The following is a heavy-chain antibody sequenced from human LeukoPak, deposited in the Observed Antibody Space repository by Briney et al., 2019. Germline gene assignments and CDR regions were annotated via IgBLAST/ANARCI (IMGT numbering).Heavy chain of an antibody. V-gene: IGHV3-64*01. Sequence: PGGSLRLSCAASGFSFSSYGMHWVRQAPGKGLEYVSVISSNGDSTYYANSVKGGFTISRDNSKNMVYLQMGSLRAEDMAVYYCARSIAVAGPYYFDYWGQGTLVTVSS. D-gene: IGHD6-19*01. J-gene: IGHJ4*02. CDR2: ISSNGDST. CDR3: ARSIAVAGPYYFDY. CDR1: GFSFSSYG.